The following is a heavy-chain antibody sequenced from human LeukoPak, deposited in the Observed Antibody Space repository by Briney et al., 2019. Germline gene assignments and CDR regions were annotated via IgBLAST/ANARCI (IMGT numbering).Heavy chain of an antibody. CDR2: IRFDGTYK. CDR1: GFTFSTNG. V-gene: IGHV3-30*02. J-gene: IGHJ4*02. CDR3: ARDFDDISGNVYYLPDY. Sequence: GGSLRLSCAASGFTFSTNGMHWVRQAPGKGLEWVSFIRFDGTYKYYSDPVEGRFIISRDDSKNMLFLQMNNLTVEDTAVYFCARDFDDISGNVYYLPDYWGQGTLVTVSS. D-gene: IGHD3-9*01.